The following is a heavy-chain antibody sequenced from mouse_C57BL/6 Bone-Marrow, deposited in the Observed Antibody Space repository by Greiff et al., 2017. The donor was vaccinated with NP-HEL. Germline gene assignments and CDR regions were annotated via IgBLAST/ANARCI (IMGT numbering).Heavy chain of an antibody. CDR1: GYAFTNYL. CDR3: AMELGRLRAYYAMDY. CDR2: INPGSGGT. D-gene: IGHD1-1*01. J-gene: IGHJ4*01. Sequence: QVQLQQSGAELVRPGTSVKVSCKASGYAFTNYLIEWVKQRPGQGLEWIGVINPGSGGTNYNEKFKGKATLTADKSSSTAYMPLSSLTSEDSAVYFCAMELGRLRAYYAMDYWGQGTSVTVSS. V-gene: IGHV1-54*01.